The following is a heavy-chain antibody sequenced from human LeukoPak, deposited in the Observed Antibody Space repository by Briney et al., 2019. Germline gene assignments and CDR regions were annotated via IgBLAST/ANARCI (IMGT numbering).Heavy chain of an antibody. D-gene: IGHD4-17*01. CDR3: ARDVHGDYGSGWFDP. Sequence: SVKVSCKTSGGTFNNSAISWVRQAPGQGLEWLGGIMPLFGTAGYAQKLQSSDTITKDESPRTVYLELTSLTSDDTAVYYCARDVHGDYGSGWFDPWGQGTLVSVSS. J-gene: IGHJ5*02. CDR2: IMPLFGTA. V-gene: IGHV1-69*05. CDR1: GGTFNNSA.